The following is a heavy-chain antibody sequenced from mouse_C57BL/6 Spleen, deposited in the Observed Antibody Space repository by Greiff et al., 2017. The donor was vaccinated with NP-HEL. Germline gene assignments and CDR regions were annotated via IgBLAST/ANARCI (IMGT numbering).Heavy chain of an antibody. Sequence: EVQLQQSVAELVRPGASVTLSCTASGFNIKNTYMHWVQQRPEQGLEWIGRIDPANGNTKYAPNFQGKDTRTANTSCNTAYLQHSSLTSEDTAIYYFARYGSSYRPFDYWGQGTSLTVSS. CDR1: GFNIKNTY. CDR2: IDPANGNT. V-gene: IGHV14-3*01. D-gene: IGHD1-1*01. J-gene: IGHJ2*02. CDR3: ARYGSSYRPFDY.